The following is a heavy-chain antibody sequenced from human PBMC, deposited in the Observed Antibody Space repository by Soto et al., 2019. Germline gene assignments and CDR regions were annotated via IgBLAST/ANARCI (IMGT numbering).Heavy chain of an antibody. CDR2: INPKSDDT. V-gene: IGHV1-2*02. D-gene: IGHD4-4*01. CDR3: ARKHSLDYIRWGLDP. CDR1: GYPFIDNQ. J-gene: IGHJ5*02. Sequence: SVKVSFKASGYPFIDNQIHWLRGAPGQGLEWMGRINPKSDDTNYAQNFQGRVTMTRDTSIDTAYLELTGLTSDDTATYYCARKHSLDYIRWGLDPWGQGTLVTVSS.